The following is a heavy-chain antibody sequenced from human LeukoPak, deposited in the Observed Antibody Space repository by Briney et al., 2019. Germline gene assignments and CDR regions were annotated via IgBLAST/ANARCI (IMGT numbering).Heavy chain of an antibody. CDR2: ISAYNGNT. CDR1: GYTFTSYG. D-gene: IGHD2-15*01. V-gene: IGHV1-18*01. Sequence: GASVKVSCKASGYTFTSYGISWVRQAPGQGLEWMVWISAYNGNTNYAQKFQGRVTMTTDTSTSTAYMELRSMRSDDTAVYYCARVLQWVVAATHWFAPWGQGTLVTVSS. CDR3: ARVLQWVVAATHWFAP. J-gene: IGHJ5*02.